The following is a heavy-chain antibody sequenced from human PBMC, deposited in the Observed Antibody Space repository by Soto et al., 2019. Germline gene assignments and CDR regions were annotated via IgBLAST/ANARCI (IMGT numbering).Heavy chain of an antibody. CDR1: GFNFHTYT. D-gene: IGHD2-2*03. J-gene: IGHJ4*02. Sequence: DVQLVESGGGLVKPGGSLRLSCAASGFNFHTYTMTWVRQAPGKGLEWVSYISGTSETIFYADSVKGPFTISRDNAKNSLYLQLNSLRDEETAVYYCATGYCRSDNCHFTHWGQGTLVTVSS. CDR3: ATGYCRSDNCHFTH. CDR2: ISGTSETI. V-gene: IGHV3-48*02.